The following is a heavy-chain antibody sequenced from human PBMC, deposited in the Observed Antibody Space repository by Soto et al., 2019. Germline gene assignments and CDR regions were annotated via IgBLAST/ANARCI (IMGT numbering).Heavy chain of an antibody. V-gene: IGHV1-2*04. J-gene: IGHJ6*02. CDR2: INPNSGGT. CDR1: GYTFTGYS. CDR3: ARVVSTTIIVIRPRYYYYGMDV. D-gene: IGHD3-22*01. Sequence: ASVKVSCKASGYTFTGYSMHWVRQAPEQGLEWMGWINPNSGGTNYAQKFQGWVTMTRDTSISTAYMELSSLRSEDTAVYYCARVVSTTIIVIRPRYYYYGMDVWGQGTTVTVSS.